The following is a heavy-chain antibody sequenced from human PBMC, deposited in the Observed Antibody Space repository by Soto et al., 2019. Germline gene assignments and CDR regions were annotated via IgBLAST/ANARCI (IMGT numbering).Heavy chain of an antibody. J-gene: IGHJ4*02. CDR3: ARVSTTAKTFDY. D-gene: IGHD4-17*01. V-gene: IGHV3-53*02. CDR2: IYSGGNI. Sequence: EVQLVETGGGLIQPGGSLRLSCAASGFIVSSNYMSWVRQAPGKGLERVSIIYSGGNIYYADSVRGRFTISRDNSKSTLYLQMNSLRAEDTAVYYCARVSTTAKTFDYWGQGTLVTVSS. CDR1: GFIVSSNY.